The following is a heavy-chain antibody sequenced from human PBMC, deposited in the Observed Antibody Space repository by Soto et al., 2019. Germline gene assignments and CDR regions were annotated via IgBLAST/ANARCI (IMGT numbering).Heavy chain of an antibody. J-gene: IGHJ6*02. V-gene: IGHV3-15*01. CDR3: TESGDQQQLVLWGFVTIYYCGMDV. CDR2: IKSKTDGGTT. CDR1: GFTFSNAW. Sequence: GGSLRLSCAASGFTFSNAWMSWVHQAPGKGLEWVGRIKSKTDGGTTDYAAPVKGRFTISRDDSKNTLYLQMNSLKTEDTAVYYCTESGDQQQLVLWGFVTIYYCGMDVWGQGTTVSVS. D-gene: IGHD6-13*01.